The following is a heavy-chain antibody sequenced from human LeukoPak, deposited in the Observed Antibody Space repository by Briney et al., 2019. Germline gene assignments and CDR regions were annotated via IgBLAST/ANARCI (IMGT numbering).Heavy chain of an antibody. J-gene: IGHJ4*02. D-gene: IGHD1-26*01. CDR2: ISYDGSNK. V-gene: IGHV3-30*03. CDR3: ARDQRGTFDY. Sequence: GGSLRLSCAASGFTFSSYGMHWVRQAPGKGLEWVAVISYDGSNKYYADSVKGRFTISRDNSKNTLYLQMNSLRAEDTAVYYCARDQRGTFDYWGQGTLVTVSS. CDR1: GFTFSSYG.